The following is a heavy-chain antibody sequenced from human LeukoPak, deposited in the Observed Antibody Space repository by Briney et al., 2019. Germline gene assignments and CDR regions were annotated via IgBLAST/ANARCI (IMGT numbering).Heavy chain of an antibody. J-gene: IGHJ4*02. CDR1: GFTFTSYS. CDR2: ISGGGGST. D-gene: IGHD1-26*01. CDR3: AKTQGTQALSIVGATWDYFDY. Sequence: QTGGSLRLTCAASGFTFTSYSMNWVRQAPGKGLEWVSTISGGGGSTYYADSVKGRFTISRDNSKNTLYLQMNSLRAEDTAVYYCAKTQGTQALSIVGATWDYFDYWGQGTLVTVSS. V-gene: IGHV3-23*01.